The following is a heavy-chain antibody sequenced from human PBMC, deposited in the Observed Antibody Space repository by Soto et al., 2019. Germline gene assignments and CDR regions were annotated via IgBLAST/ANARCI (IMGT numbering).Heavy chain of an antibody. CDR1: GGTFSSYA. J-gene: IGHJ6*02. CDR2: IIPIFGTA. CDR3: AREVHTRSSTRPYGMDV. D-gene: IGHD2-2*01. Sequence: VKVSCKASGGTFSSYAISWVRQAPGQGLEWMGGIIPIFGTANYAQKFQGRVTITADKSTSTAYMELSSLRSEDTAVYYCAREVHTRSSTRPYGMDVWGQGTTGTVSS. V-gene: IGHV1-69*06.